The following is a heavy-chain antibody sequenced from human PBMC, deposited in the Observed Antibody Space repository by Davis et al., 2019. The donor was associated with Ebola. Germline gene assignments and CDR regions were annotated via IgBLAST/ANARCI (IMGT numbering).Heavy chain of an antibody. V-gene: IGHV4-34*01. CDR1: GFTFGDYA. Sequence: ESLKISCTASGFTFGDYAMSWIRQPPGKGLEWIGEINHSGSTNYNPSLKSRVTISVDTSKNQFSLKLSSVTAADTAVYYCARAYSSGWYPWGDYWGQGTLVTVSS. D-gene: IGHD6-19*01. J-gene: IGHJ4*02. CDR2: INHSGST. CDR3: ARAYSSGWYPWGDY.